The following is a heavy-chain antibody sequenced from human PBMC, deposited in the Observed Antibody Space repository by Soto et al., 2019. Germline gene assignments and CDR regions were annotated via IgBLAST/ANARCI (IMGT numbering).Heavy chain of an antibody. CDR1: GFTFSSYW. CDR3: ARGTYYYGSGSFGVDY. CDR2: IKQDGSEK. D-gene: IGHD3-10*01. V-gene: IGHV3-7*01. Sequence: EVQLVESGGGLVQPGGSLRLACAASGFTFSSYWMSWVRQAPGKGLEWVANIKQDGSEKYYVDSVKGRFTISRDNAKNSLYLQMNSLRAEDTAVYYCARGTYYYGSGSFGVDYWGQGTLVTVSS. J-gene: IGHJ4*02.